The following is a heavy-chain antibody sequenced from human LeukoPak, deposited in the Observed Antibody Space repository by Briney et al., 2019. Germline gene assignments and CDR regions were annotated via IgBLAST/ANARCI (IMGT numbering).Heavy chain of an antibody. CDR1: GGSISSYY. CDR3: ARSPTKRVPEDY. Sequence: SETLSLTCTVSGGSISSYYWSWIRQPPGKGLEWIGYIYYSGSTNYNPSLKSRVTISVDASKNQFSLKLSSVTAADTAVYYCARSPTKRVPEDYWGQGTLVTVSS. V-gene: IGHV4-59*12. J-gene: IGHJ4*02. D-gene: IGHD2-2*01. CDR2: IYYSGST.